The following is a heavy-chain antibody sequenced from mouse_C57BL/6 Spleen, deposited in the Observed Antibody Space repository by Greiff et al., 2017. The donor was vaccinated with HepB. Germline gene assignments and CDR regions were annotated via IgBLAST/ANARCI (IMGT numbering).Heavy chain of an antibody. Sequence: EVQGVESGGGLVKPGGSLKLSCAASGFTFSDYGMHWVRQAPEKGLEWVAYISSGSSTIYYADTVKGRFTISRDNAKNTLFLQMTSLRSEDTAMYYCARPRITTVEDYYAMDYWGQGTSVTVSS. V-gene: IGHV5-17*01. D-gene: IGHD1-1*01. CDR1: GFTFSDYG. CDR2: ISSGSSTI. CDR3: ARPRITTVEDYYAMDY. J-gene: IGHJ4*01.